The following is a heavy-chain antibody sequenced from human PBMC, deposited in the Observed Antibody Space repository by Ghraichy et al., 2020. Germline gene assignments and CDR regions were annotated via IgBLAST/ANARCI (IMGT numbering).Heavy chain of an antibody. CDR3: ARVDCGGDCGHYYYYYYGMDV. CDR2: IYHSGST. CDR1: GGSISSSGHS. V-gene: IGHV4-30-2*01. J-gene: IGHJ6*02. D-gene: IGHD2-21*02. Sequence: SLNISCAVSGGSISSSGHSWSWIRQPPGKGLEWIANIYHSGSTYYNPSLESRVSISVDRSKNQFSLKLSSVTAADTAVYYCARVDCGGDCGHYYYYYYGMDVWGQGTTVTVSS.